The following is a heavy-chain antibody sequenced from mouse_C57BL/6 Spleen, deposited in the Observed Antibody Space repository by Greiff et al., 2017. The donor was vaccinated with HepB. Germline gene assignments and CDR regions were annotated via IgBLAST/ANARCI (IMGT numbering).Heavy chain of an antibody. CDR2: ISDGGSYT. D-gene: IGHD2-4*01. J-gene: IGHJ4*01. CDR3: ARDDYDYGSMDY. CDR1: GFTFSSYA. V-gene: IGHV5-4*01. Sequence: DVQLVESGGGLVKPGGSLKLSCAASGFTFSSYAMSWVRQTPEKRLEWVATISDGGSYTYYPDNVKGRFTISKDNAKNNLYLQMSHLKSEDTAMYYCARDDYDYGSMDYWGQGTSVTVSS.